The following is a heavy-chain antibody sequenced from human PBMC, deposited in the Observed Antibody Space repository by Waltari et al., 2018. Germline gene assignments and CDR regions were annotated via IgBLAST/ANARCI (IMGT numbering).Heavy chain of an antibody. V-gene: IGHV4-38-2*01. D-gene: IGHD6-13*01. J-gene: IGHJ3*02. CDR3: ARRRQLALNIRRDAFDI. CDR1: GYSISSGYY. Sequence: QVQLQESGPGLVKPSETLSLTCAGSGYSISSGYYWGWIRQPPGKGLEWIGSIYHSGSTYYNPSLKSRVTISVDTSKNQFSLKLSSVTAADTAVYYCARRRQLALNIRRDAFDIWGQGTMVTVSS. CDR2: IYHSGST.